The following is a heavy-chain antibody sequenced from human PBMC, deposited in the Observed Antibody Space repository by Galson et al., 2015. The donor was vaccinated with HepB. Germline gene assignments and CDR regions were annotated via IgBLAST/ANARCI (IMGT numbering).Heavy chain of an antibody. CDR3: AKDREGTDAFDI. D-gene: IGHD3-10*01. V-gene: IGHV3-23*01. Sequence: SLRLSCAASGFTFSSYAMSWVRQAPGKGLEWVSAISGSGGSTYYADSVKGRFTISRDNSKNTLYLQMNSLRAEDTAVYYCAKDREGTDAFDIWGQGTMVTVSS. J-gene: IGHJ3*02. CDR2: ISGSGGST. CDR1: GFTFSSYA.